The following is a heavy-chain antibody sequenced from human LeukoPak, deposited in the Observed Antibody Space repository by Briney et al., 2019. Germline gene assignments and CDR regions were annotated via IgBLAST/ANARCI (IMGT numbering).Heavy chain of an antibody. Sequence: PGGSLRLSCVASGFTFSDYYMSWIRQAPGKGLEWVSYIRSSGTTIHYADSVKGRFTISRDNAKNSLYLQMNSLRAEDTAVYYCARDRGAVTDVFDYWGQGTLVTLYS. CDR1: GFTFSDYY. V-gene: IGHV3-11*04. CDR3: ARDRGAVTDVFDY. CDR2: IRSSGTTI. D-gene: IGHD6-19*01. J-gene: IGHJ4*02.